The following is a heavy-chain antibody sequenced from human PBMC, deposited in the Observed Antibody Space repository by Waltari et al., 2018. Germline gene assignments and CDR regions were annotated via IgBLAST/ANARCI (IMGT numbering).Heavy chain of an antibody. J-gene: IGHJ4*02. D-gene: IGHD7-27*01. CDR2: ISTTSTYT. Sequence: EEQLVESGGGLVKPGGSLRLSCAGSGFTFSNYNMNWVRQAPGKGLGWVSSISTTSTYTHYADSVKGRFTISRDNAKNSLFLQVNSLTTEDTAVYYCATGGWGFYFDYWGQGTLLTVSS. CDR1: GFTFSNYN. CDR3: ATGGWGFYFDY. V-gene: IGHV3-21*01.